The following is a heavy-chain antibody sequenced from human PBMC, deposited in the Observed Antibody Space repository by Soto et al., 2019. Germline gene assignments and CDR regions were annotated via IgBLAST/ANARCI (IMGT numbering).Heavy chain of an antibody. V-gene: IGHV4-30-4*01. D-gene: IGHD2-2*01. CDR3: AREFNSAAMFQDGDWFDP. CDR2: IYYSGST. Sequence: KPSETLSLTCTVSGGSISSGDYYWSWIRQPPGKGLEWIGYIYYSGSTYYNPSLKSRVTISVDTSKNQFSRKLSSVTAADTAVYYCAREFNSAAMFQDGDWFDPWGQGTLVTVSS. CDR1: GGSISSGDYY. J-gene: IGHJ5*02.